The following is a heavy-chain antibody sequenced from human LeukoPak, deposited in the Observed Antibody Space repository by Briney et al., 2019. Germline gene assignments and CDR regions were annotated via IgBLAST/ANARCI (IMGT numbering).Heavy chain of an antibody. J-gene: IGHJ6*03. CDR2: ISWNSYDI. V-gene: IGHV3-9*03. Sequence: PGRSLRLSCAASGFTFDEYAMHWVRQPPGKGLEWVSGISWNSYDIGYADSVKGRFTISRDNAKNSLYLQMNSLRAEDMALYYCAKGVGTSYHYHMDVWGKRTTVIVSS. CDR1: GFTFDEYA. CDR3: AKGVGTSYHYHMDV. D-gene: IGHD1-26*01.